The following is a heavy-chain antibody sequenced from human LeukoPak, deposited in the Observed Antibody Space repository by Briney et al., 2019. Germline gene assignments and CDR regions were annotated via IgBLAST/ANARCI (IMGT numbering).Heavy chain of an antibody. CDR1: GFTFSSYA. V-gene: IGHV3-23*01. CDR2: ISGSGGST. CDR3: ARLPESGWYNYYFDY. D-gene: IGHD6-19*01. Sequence: GGSLRLSCAASGFTFSSYAMSWVRQAPGKGLEWVSAISGSGGSTYYADSVKGRFTISRDNSKNTLYLQMSSLRSEDTAVYYCARLPESGWYNYYFDYWGQGTLVTVSS. J-gene: IGHJ4*02.